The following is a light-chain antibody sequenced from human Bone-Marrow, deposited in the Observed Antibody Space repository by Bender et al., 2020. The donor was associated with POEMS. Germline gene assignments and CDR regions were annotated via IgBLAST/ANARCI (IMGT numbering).Light chain of an antibody. CDR2: DCT. V-gene: IGLV2-23*01. CDR1: GSDVGNFDL. J-gene: IGLJ2*01. Sequence: QSALTQPASVSGSPGQSITISCTGTGSDVGNFDLVSWYQVHPRKARRLIIYDCTKRPSGVSNRFSGSNSGNTASLTISGLQAEDEADYYCCSFAGGVSVFFGAGTKLTVL. CDR3: CSFAGGVSVF.